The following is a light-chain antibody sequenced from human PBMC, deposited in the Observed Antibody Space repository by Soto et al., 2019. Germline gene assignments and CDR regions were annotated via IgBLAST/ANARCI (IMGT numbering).Light chain of an antibody. Sequence: EVVLTHSPATLSVSPGEGATLSCRASQSVRRNLAWYQQRPGQVPRLLIYDSSTRATGIPARFSGSGSGTEFTLTISSLQSEDFAVYYCQQYNNWPITLGQGTRPEIK. CDR3: QQYNNWPIT. V-gene: IGKV3-15*01. CDR2: DSS. CDR1: QSVRRN. J-gene: IGKJ5*01.